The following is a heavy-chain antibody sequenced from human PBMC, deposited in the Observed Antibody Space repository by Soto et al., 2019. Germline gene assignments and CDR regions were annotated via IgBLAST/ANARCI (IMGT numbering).Heavy chain of an antibody. CDR2: ISAHNGNT. CDR1: GYTFTSYG. J-gene: IGHJ4*01. D-gene: IGHD3-10*01. CDR3: ARGRFGDY. V-gene: IGHV1-18*01. Sequence: QVHLVQSGAEVKKPGASVKVSCKASGYTFTSYGITWVRQAPGQGLEWMGWISAHNGNTDYAQKLQGRVIVTRDTSTSKAYMELRSLRSDDTAVYYCARGRFGDYWGHGALVTVSS.